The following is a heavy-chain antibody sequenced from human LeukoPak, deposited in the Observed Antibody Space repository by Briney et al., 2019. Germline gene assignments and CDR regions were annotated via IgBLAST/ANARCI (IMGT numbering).Heavy chain of an antibody. V-gene: IGHV1-69*04. CDR3: ARSMVRGVGYGYYYGMDV. CDR1: GGTFSSYA. Sequence: ASVKVSCKASGGTFSSYAISWVRQAPGQGLEWMGRIIPILGIANYAQKFQGRVTITADKSTSTAYMELSGLRSEDTAVYYCARSMVRGVGYGYYYGMDVWGQGTTVTVSS. CDR2: IIPILGIA. D-gene: IGHD3-10*01. J-gene: IGHJ6*02.